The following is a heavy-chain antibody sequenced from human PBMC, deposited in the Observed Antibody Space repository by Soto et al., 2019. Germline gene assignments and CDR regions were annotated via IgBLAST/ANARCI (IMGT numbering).Heavy chain of an antibody. CDR2: MFYSGSST. CDR3: ARLGFCSSTDRYVNAFDI. J-gene: IGHJ3*02. Sequence: PSETLSLTCSVSGGSISNSYWSWIRQPPGKGLEWIGYMFYSGSSTNYNPSLKSRVTISVDTSKNQFSLKLSSVTAADTAVYYCARLGFCSSTDRYVNAFDIWGQGTMVTVSS. CDR1: GGSISNSY. V-gene: IGHV4-59*08. D-gene: IGHD2-2*01.